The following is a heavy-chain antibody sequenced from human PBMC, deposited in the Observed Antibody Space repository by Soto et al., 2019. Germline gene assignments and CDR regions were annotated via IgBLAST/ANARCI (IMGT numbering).Heavy chain of an antibody. CDR1: GGSISSSSYY. V-gene: IGHV4-39*01. CDR3: ASQAGFYYYYGMDV. Sequence: SETLSLTCTVSGGSISSSSYYWGWIRQPPGKGLEWIGSIYYSGSTYYNPSLKSRVTISVDTSKNQFSLKLSSVTAADTAVYYCASQAGFYYYYGMDVWAQGTTVTVSS. J-gene: IGHJ6*02. CDR2: IYYSGST. D-gene: IGHD6-19*01.